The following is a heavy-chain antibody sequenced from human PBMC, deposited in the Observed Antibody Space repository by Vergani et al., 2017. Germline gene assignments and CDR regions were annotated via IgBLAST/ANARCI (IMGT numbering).Heavy chain of an antibody. V-gene: IGHV4-30-2*01. CDR1: GDSITNGGFS. D-gene: IGHD3-16*02. Sequence: QLQLQESGSGLVKPSQTLSLTCAVSGDSITNGGFSWNWIRQPPGKGPESIGYIFPSGNSDYNPSLKNRVSISLDKSKNQFSLWVNSVTAADTAVYFCARASLRALVGYYYYMDVWGKGKTVVVSS. J-gene: IGHJ6*03. CDR2: IFPSGNS. CDR3: ARASLRALVGYYYYMDV.